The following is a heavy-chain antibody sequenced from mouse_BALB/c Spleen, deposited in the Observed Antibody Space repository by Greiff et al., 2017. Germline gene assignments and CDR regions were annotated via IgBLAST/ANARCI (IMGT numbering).Heavy chain of an antibody. V-gene: IGHV1-7*01. J-gene: IGHJ3*01. CDR1: GYTFTSYW. CDR2: INPSTGYT. CDR3: ATGHYGSSSPWFAY. Sequence: VQLQESGAELAKPGASVKMSCKASGYTFTSYWMHWVKQRPGQGLEWIGYINPSTGYTEYNQKFKDKATLTADKSSSTAYMQLSSLTSEDSAVYYCATGHYGSSSPWFAYWGQGTLVTVSA. D-gene: IGHD1-1*01.